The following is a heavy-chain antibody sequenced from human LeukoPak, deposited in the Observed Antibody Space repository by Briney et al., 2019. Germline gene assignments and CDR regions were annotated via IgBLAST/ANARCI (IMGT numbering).Heavy chain of an antibody. Sequence: GGSLRLSCAASGFTFSSYAMSWVRQAPGKGLEWVSAISGSGGSTYYADSVKGRFTISRDNSKNTLYLQMNSLRAEDTAVYYCAKGVPDYGDYTGYWYFDLWGRGTLVTVSS. CDR2: ISGSGGST. V-gene: IGHV3-23*01. CDR1: GFTFSSYA. D-gene: IGHD4-17*01. CDR3: AKGVPDYGDYTGYWYFDL. J-gene: IGHJ2*01.